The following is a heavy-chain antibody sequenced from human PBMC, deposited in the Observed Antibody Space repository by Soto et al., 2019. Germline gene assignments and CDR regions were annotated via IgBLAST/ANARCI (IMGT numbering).Heavy chain of an antibody. CDR2: LYSGGTT. CDR3: AREDRRRDGRDYYYYYGMDV. J-gene: IGHJ6*02. V-gene: IGHV3-53*01. Sequence: PSETLRLSCAASGLGVSNNYLSWVRQPPGKWLEWVSVLYSGGTTYYADSVKGRFTISRDNSKNTLYLQMNSLRAEDTAVYYCAREDRRRDGRDYYYYYGMDVWGQGTTVTV. CDR1: GLGVSNNY.